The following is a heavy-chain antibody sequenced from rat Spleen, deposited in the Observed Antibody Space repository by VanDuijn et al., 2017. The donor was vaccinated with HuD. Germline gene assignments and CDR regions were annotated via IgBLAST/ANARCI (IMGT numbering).Heavy chain of an antibody. V-gene: IGHV5-22*01. CDR3: TRPDSSLYVMDA. CDR1: GFTFSDYY. J-gene: IGHJ4*01. CDR2: IAYEGSNT. Sequence: EVKLVESGGGLVQPGRSLKLSCAAPGFTFSDYYLAWVRQAPKKGLEWVASIAYEGSNTYYGDSVKGRFTISRDNAKSTLYLQMNSLRSEDTATYYCTRPDSSLYVMDAWGQGASVTVSA. D-gene: IGHD1-2*01.